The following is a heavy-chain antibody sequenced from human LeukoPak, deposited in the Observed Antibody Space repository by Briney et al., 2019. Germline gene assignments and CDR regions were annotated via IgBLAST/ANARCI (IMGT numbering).Heavy chain of an antibody. J-gene: IGHJ4*02. CDR1: GFTFGDYA. D-gene: IGHD4-17*01. CDR3: TRPHYGGNSFYFGY. Sequence: SGGSLRLSCTASGFTFGDYAMSWFRQAPGKGLEWVGFIRSKAYGGTTEYAASVKGRFTISRDDSKSIAYLQMNSLKTEDTAVYYCTRPHYGGNSFYFGYWGQGTLVTVSS. CDR2: IRSKAYGGTT. V-gene: IGHV3-49*03.